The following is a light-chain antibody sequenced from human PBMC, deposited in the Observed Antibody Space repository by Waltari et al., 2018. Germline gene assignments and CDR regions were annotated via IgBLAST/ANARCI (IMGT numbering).Light chain of an antibody. Sequence: QSVLTQPPSVSGAPGQRVTISCTGSSSNIGAGYDLHWYQQIPGTAPKLLIYRNTNRPSGVPDRFSGSKSGTSASLAITGLQAEDEADYYCQSYDTSLRSSVFGGGTKLTVL. CDR1: SSNIGAGYD. V-gene: IGLV1-40*01. J-gene: IGLJ2*01. CDR2: RNT. CDR3: QSYDTSLRSSV.